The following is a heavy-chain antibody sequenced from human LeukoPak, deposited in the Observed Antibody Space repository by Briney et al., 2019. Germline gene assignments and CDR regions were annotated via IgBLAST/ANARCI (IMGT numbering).Heavy chain of an antibody. CDR3: ARDVPFFYGMDV. Sequence: TSGRSLRLSCAASGFTFSDYYMSWIRQAPGKGLEWVSYISSSGSTIYYADSVKGRFTISRDNAKSSLYLQRNSLRAEDTAVYYCARDVPFFYGMDVWGQGTTVAVSS. J-gene: IGHJ6*02. CDR1: GFTFSDYY. V-gene: IGHV3-11*01. CDR2: ISSSGSTI.